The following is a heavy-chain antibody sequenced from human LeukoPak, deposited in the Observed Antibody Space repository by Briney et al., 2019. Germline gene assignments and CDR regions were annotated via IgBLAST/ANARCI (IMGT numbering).Heavy chain of an antibody. V-gene: IGHV3-7*01. D-gene: IGHD1-14*01. J-gene: IGHJ4*02. CDR1: GFIFSNYY. Sequence: PGGSLRLSCAASGFIFSNYYMGWVRQAPGKGLEWVANIQEDGSATYYVDSVKGRFTISRDNAKNSLDLQMYSLRAEDTAVYFCARRKEVQTTFDCWGQGTLVTVSS. CDR3: ARRKEVQTTFDC. CDR2: IQEDGSAT.